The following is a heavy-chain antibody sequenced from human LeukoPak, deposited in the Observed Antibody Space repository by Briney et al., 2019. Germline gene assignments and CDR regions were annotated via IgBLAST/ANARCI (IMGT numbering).Heavy chain of an antibody. J-gene: IGHJ4*02. CDR1: GFTFSSYW. D-gene: IGHD1-26*01. CDR3: ARDRGGSFTDY. Sequence: GGSLRLSCAASGFTFSSYWMSWVRQAPGKGLGWVANIKQDGSEKYYVDSVKGRFTISRDNAKNSLYLQMNSLRAEDTAVYYCARDRGGSFTDYWGQGTLVTVSS. V-gene: IGHV3-7*01. CDR2: IKQDGSEK.